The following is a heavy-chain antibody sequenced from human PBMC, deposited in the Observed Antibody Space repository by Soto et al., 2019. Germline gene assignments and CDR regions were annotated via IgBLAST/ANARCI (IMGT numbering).Heavy chain of an antibody. CDR1: GGSISSGDYY. CDR2: IYYSGST. Sequence: LSLTCTVSGGSISSGDYYWSWIRQPPGKGLEWIGYIYYSGSTYYNPSLKSRVTISVDTSKNQFSLKLSSVTAADTAVYYCARDGGRVDYYYGMDVWGQGTTVTVSS. D-gene: IGHD2-15*01. V-gene: IGHV4-30-4*01. CDR3: ARDGGRVDYYYGMDV. J-gene: IGHJ6*02.